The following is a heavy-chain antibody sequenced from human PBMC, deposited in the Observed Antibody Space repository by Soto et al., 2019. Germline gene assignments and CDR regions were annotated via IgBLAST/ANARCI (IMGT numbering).Heavy chain of an antibody. D-gene: IGHD4-17*01. CDR3: AQDAMPTGTTGIWYFDP. Sequence: GGSLRLSCAASGFTFSTYGMHWVRQAPGKGLEWVAVISHDGRNKYYVDSVKGRFTVSRDNSRNTLYLQMNSLRADDTAVYYCAQDAMPTGTTGIWYFDPWGRGTLVTVSS. CDR1: GFTFSTYG. J-gene: IGHJ2*01. CDR2: ISHDGRNK. V-gene: IGHV3-30*18.